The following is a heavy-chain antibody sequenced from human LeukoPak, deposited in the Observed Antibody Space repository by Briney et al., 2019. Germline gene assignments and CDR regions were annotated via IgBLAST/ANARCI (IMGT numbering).Heavy chain of an antibody. V-gene: IGHV4-39*07. Sequence: SETLSLTCTVSGGSISISNYYWGWVRQPPGKGLEWIANVYYSGSTYYNPSLMSRVTISINTSKNQFSLKVTSVTAADTAVYYCARIPSPGWFDPWGQGTLVTVSS. CDR2: VYYSGST. J-gene: IGHJ5*02. CDR3: ARIPSPGWFDP. CDR1: GGSISISNYY.